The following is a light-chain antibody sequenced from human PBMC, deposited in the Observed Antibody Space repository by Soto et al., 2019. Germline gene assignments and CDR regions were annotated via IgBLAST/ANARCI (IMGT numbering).Light chain of an antibody. V-gene: IGKV3D-15*01. J-gene: IGKJ1*01. CDR3: QQYTDWPKT. CDR1: QSVSRE. Sequence: EILMTQSPATLSVSPGEDVTLSCRASQSVSRELVWYQQRPGQAPRLLMYAASTRATGIPERFSGSGSGTEFTLTISRLQSEDFAVYYCQQYTDWPKTFGQGTRWISN. CDR2: AAS.